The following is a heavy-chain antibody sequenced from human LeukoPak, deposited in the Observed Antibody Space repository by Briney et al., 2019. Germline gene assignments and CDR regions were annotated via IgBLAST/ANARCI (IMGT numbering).Heavy chain of an antibody. J-gene: IGHJ6*03. CDR3: AKTLKDRYYDFWSGYYHCYYYMDV. Sequence: GGSLRLSCAASGFTFSSYWMSWVRQAPGKGLEWVANIKQDGSEKYYVDSVKGRFTISRDNAKNSLYLQMNSLRAEDTAVYYCAKTLKDRYYDFWSGYYHCYYYMDVWGKGTTVTVSS. CDR1: GFTFSSYW. CDR2: IKQDGSEK. D-gene: IGHD3-3*01. V-gene: IGHV3-7*01.